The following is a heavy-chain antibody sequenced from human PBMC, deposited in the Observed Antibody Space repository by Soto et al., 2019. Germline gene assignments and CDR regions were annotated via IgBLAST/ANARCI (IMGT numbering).Heavy chain of an antibody. CDR3: ARGHTVTTSFDY. Sequence: SETLSLTCTVSGGSISSYYGSWIRQPPGKGLEWIGYIYYSGSTNYNPSLKSRVTISVDTSKNQFSLKLSSVTAADTAVYYCARGHTVTTSFDYWGQGTLVTVSS. CDR2: IYYSGST. V-gene: IGHV4-59*01. J-gene: IGHJ4*02. D-gene: IGHD4-17*01. CDR1: GGSISSYY.